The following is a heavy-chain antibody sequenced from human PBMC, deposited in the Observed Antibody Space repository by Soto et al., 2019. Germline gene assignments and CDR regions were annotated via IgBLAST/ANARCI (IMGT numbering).Heavy chain of an antibody. CDR3: ARAMDCSSTSCHSDY. CDR2: ISAYNGNT. J-gene: IGHJ4*02. Sequence: QVQLVQSGAEVKKLGASVKVSCKASVYTFTSYGISWVRQAPGQGLEGMGWISAYNGNTNYAQKLQGRVTMTTDTSTSTAYMELRSLRSDDTAVYYCARAMDCSSTSCHSDYWGQGTLVTVSS. V-gene: IGHV1-18*04. CDR1: VYTFTSYG. D-gene: IGHD2-2*01.